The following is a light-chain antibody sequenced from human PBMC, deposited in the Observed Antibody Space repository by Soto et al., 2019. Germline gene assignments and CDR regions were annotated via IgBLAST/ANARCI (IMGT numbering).Light chain of an antibody. V-gene: IGKV2-28*01. Sequence: IVMTQSLLSLHVTPGAPASISCSASQSLLHSNGYNYLVWYLQNPGQSPQLLIYLGTNRASGVPDRISGSGSGTDFTLKISRVEAGEVGVSYCMQAFPTPWTVGQGTKVDIK. CDR2: LGT. CDR1: QSLLHSNGYNY. J-gene: IGKJ1*01. CDR3: MQAFPTPWT.